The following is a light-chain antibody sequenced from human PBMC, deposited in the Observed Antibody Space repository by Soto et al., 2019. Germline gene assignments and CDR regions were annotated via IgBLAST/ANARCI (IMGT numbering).Light chain of an antibody. CDR3: QSYDSTVSGYV. Sequence: QSVLAQPPSVSGAPGQRVTISCTGTSSNIGAGYDVHWYQHLPVTAPKLVIYANSNRPLGVPDRFSGSESGASASLVITGLQAEDEADYYCQSYDSTVSGYVFGTGTKVTVL. CDR2: ANS. CDR1: SSNIGAGYD. V-gene: IGLV1-40*01. J-gene: IGLJ1*01.